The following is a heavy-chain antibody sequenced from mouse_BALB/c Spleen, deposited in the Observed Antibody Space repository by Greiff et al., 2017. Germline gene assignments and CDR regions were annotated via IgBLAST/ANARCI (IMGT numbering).Heavy chain of an antibody. V-gene: IGHV3-6*02. CDR3: ARGGYRSFAY. Sequence: DVKLQESGPGLVKPSQSLSLTCSVTGYSITSGYYWNWIRQFPGNKLEWMGYISYDGSNNYNPSLKNRISITRDTSKNQFFLKLNSVTTEDTATYYCARGGYRSFAYWGQGTLVTVSA. J-gene: IGHJ3*01. CDR2: ISYDGSN. D-gene: IGHD2-14*01. CDR1: GYSITSGYY.